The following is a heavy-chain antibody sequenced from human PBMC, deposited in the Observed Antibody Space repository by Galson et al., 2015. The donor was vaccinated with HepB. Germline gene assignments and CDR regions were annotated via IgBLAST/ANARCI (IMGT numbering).Heavy chain of an antibody. CDR2: IYSGGST. J-gene: IGHJ6*02. CDR1: GFTVSSNY. CDR3: ASGRTPLRNYGMDV. V-gene: IGHV3-66*02. D-gene: IGHD4-23*01. Sequence: SLRLSCAASGFTVSSNYMSWVRQAPGKGLEWVSVIYSGGSTYYADSVKGRFTISRDNSKNTLYLQMNSLRAEDTAVYYCASGRTPLRNYGMDVWGQGTTVTVSS.